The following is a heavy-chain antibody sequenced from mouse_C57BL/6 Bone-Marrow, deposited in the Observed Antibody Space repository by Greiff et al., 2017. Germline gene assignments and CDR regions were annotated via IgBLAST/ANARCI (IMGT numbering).Heavy chain of an antibody. J-gene: IGHJ1*02. CDR3: ARADNFLWYFDV. V-gene: IGHV2-2*01. CDR1: GFSLTSYG. D-gene: IGHD1-3*01. Sequence: VRLQQSGPGLVQPSQSLSITCTVSGFSLTSYGVHWVRQSPGKGLEWLGVIWSGRSTDYNAAFISRLSISKDNSKSQVFLKMNSLQADDTAIYYCARADNFLWYFDVWGTETTVTDSS. CDR2: IWSGRST.